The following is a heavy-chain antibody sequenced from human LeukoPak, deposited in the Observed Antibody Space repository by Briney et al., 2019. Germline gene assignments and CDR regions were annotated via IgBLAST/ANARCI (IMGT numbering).Heavy chain of an antibody. V-gene: IGHV1-18*01. D-gene: IGHD3-22*01. Sequence: GASVKVSCKASGYIFTSYGISWVRQAPGQGLEWMGWISVYNGNTNYPQRLQGRVTMTTDTPTTTAYMELRSLRSDDKAVYYCARDINGYYYDSHGYYPTDLWGQGTLVTVSS. CDR3: ARDINGYYYDSHGYYPTDL. CDR2: ISVYNGNT. J-gene: IGHJ5*02. CDR1: GYIFTSYG.